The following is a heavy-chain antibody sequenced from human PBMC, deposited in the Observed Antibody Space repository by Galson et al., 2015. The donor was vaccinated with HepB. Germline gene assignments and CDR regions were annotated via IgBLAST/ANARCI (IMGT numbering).Heavy chain of an antibody. V-gene: IGHV1-69*01. D-gene: IGHD2-15*01. Sequence: SCKASGGTFSSYAISWVRQAPGQGLEWMGGIIPIFGTANYAQKFQGRVTITADESTSTAYMELSSLRSEDTAVYYCARGGYCSGGSCYPPTDYYYYMNVWGKGTTVTVSS. CDR3: ARGGYCSGGSCYPPTDYYYYMNV. J-gene: IGHJ6*03. CDR2: IIPIFGTA. CDR1: GGTFSSYA.